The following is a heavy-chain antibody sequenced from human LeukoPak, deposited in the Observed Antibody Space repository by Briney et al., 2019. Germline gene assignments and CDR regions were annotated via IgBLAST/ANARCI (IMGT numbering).Heavy chain of an antibody. CDR2: IKQDGSEK. CDR3: AKDRGGSYFDFDY. D-gene: IGHD1-26*01. V-gene: IGHV3-7*05. J-gene: IGHJ4*02. CDR1: GFTFSSFW. Sequence: AGGSLTLSCAASGFTFSSFWMSWVRQAPGKGLEWVANIKQDGSEKYYVDSVKGRFTISRDNAKNSLYLQMNSLRAEDTAVYYCAKDRGGSYFDFDYWGRGTLVTVSS.